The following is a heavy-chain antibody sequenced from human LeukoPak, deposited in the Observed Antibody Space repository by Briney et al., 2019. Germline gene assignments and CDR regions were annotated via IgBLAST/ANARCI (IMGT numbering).Heavy chain of an antibody. D-gene: IGHD2-21*02. J-gene: IGHJ4*02. V-gene: IGHV4-39*01. CDR3: AGLVVGTATIDY. Sequence: PSETLSLTCAVYGGSFSSSNYYWGWIRQPPGKGLEWIGNIFYSGSTHYNPSLKSRVTISVDTSKNQFSLKLNSVTAADTAVYHCAGLVVGTATIDYWGQGTLVTVSS. CDR1: GGSFSSSNYY. CDR2: IFYSGST.